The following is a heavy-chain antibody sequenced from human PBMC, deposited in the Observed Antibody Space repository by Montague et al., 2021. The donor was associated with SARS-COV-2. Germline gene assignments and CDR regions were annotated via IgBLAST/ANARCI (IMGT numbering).Heavy chain of an antibody. CDR2: XXGDDDN. J-gene: IGHJ5*02. D-gene: IGHD3-9*01. CDR1: GFSLSTSEMG. V-gene: IGHV2-5*02. Sequence: PALVKPTQTLTLTCTFSGFSLSTSEMGVGWIRQPPGKAPEFLALXXGDDDNRYKPSLKSRLTITKVTSKNQVVLTMTNVDPVDTATYYCAHFGILRYFDPWGQGTLVTVSS. CDR3: AHFGILRYFDP.